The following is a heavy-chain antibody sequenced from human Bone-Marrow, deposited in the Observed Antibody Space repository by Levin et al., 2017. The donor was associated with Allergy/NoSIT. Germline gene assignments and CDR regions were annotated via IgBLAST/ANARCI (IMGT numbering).Heavy chain of an antibody. V-gene: IGHV3-21*01. J-gene: IGHJ3*02. CDR3: ARPHYGSGSYYHAFDI. CDR2: ISSSSSYI. CDR1: GFTFSSYS. D-gene: IGHD3-10*01. Sequence: GESLKISCAASGFTFSSYSMNWVRQAPGKGLEWVSSISSSSSYIYYADSVKGRFTISRDNAKNSLYLQMNSLRAEDTAVYYCARPHYGSGSYYHAFDIWGQGTMVTVSS.